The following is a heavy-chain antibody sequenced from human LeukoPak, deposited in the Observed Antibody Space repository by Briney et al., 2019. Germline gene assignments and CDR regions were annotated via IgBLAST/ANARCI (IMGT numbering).Heavy chain of an antibody. D-gene: IGHD5-18*01. CDR2: ISGSGGST. J-gene: IGHJ4*02. CDR3: AKDRPDTAMVISYPY. V-gene: IGHV3-23*01. CDR1: GFTFADYA. Sequence: GGSLRLSCTASGFTFADYALSWFRQAPGKGLEWVSAISGSGGSTYYADSVKGRFTISRDNSKNTLYLQMNSLRAEDTAVYYCAKDRPDTAMVISYPYWGQGTLVTVSS.